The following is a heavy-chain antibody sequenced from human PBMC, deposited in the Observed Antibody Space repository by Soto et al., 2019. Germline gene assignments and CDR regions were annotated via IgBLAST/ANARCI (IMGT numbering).Heavy chain of an antibody. V-gene: IGHV4-30-2*01. CDR2: IYHSGST. CDR3: AGSYYYDSRFDP. J-gene: IGHJ5*02. D-gene: IGHD3-22*01. CDR1: GGYISSGGYS. Sequence: SETLSLTCAVSGGYISSGGYSWSWIRQPPGKGLEWIGYIYHSGSTYYNPSLKSRVTISVDRSKNQFSLKLSSVTAADTAVYYCAGSYYYDSRFDPWGQGTLVTVSS.